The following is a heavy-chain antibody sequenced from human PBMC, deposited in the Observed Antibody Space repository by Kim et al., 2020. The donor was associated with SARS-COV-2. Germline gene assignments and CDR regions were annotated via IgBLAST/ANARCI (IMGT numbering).Heavy chain of an antibody. CDR2: IYYSGNT. Sequence: SETLSLTCTVSGGSISTSSYYWGWIRQPPGKGLEWIGNIYYSGNTYYNSSLKSRVTIFLDTSKNQFTLKRSSVTAAATAVYYCARALDYYDRSAYYDWGQGTLVTVSS. J-gene: IGHJ4*02. CDR1: GGSISTSSYY. CDR3: ARALDYYDRSAYYD. V-gene: IGHV4-39*01. D-gene: IGHD3-22*01.